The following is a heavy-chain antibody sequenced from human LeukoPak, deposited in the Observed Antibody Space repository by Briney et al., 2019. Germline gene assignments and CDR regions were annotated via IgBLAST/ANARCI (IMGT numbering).Heavy chain of an antibody. Sequence: PSETLSLTCTVSGGSISSGGYYWSWIRQPPGKGLEWIGYIYHSGSTYYNPSLKSRVTISVDRSKNQFSLKLSSVTAADTAVYYCARDLGIAAAGNFDYWGQGTLVTVSS. CDR1: GGSISSGGYY. D-gene: IGHD6-13*01. CDR3: ARDLGIAAAGNFDY. V-gene: IGHV4-30-2*01. CDR2: IYHSGST. J-gene: IGHJ4*02.